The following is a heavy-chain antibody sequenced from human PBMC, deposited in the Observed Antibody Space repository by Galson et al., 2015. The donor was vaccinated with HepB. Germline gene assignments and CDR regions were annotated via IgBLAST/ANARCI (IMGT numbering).Heavy chain of an antibody. CDR1: GFTFSNAW. CDR3: TTCLSGYYRDYYYYGMDV. CDR2: IKSKTDGGTT. D-gene: IGHD3-22*01. V-gene: IGHV3-15*01. J-gene: IGHJ6*02. Sequence: SLRLSCAASGFTFSNAWMSWVRQAPGKGLEWVGRIKSKTDGGTTDYAAPVKGRFTISRDDSKNTLYLQMNSLKTEDTAVYYCTTCLSGYYRDYYYYGMDVWGQGTTVTVSS.